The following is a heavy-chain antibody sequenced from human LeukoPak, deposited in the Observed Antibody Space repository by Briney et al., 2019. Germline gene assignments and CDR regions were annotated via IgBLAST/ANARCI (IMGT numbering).Heavy chain of an antibody. Sequence: GGSLRLSCAASGFTFSSYAMHWVRQAPGKGLEWVAVISYDGSNKYYADSVKGRFTISRDNSKNTLYLQMNSLRAEDTAVYYCARHIPSVTRPYYYYYMDVWGKGTTVTVSS. CDR2: ISYDGSNK. J-gene: IGHJ6*03. V-gene: IGHV3-30-3*01. CDR1: GFTFSSYA. CDR3: ARHIPSVTRPYYYYYMDV. D-gene: IGHD4-11*01.